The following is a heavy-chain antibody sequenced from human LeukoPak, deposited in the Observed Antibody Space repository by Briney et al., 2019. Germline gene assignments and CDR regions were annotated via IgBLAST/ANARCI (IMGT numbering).Heavy chain of an antibody. J-gene: IGHJ6*03. CDR2: IYTSGST. V-gene: IGHV4-4*07. CDR1: GGSISSYY. CDR3: ARDSKAVAGRDPNYYYYMDV. Sequence: PSETLSLTCTVSGGSISSYYWSWIRQPAGKGLEWIGRIYTSGSTNYNSSLKSRVTMSVDTFKNQFSLKLSSVTAADTAVYYCARDSKAVAGRDPNYYYYMDVWGKGTTVTVSS. D-gene: IGHD6-19*01.